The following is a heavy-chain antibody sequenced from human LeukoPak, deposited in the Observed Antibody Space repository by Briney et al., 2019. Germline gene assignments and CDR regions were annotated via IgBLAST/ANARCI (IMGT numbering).Heavy chain of an antibody. J-gene: IGHJ6*03. CDR2: IYTSGST. CDR1: GGSISSYY. V-gene: IGHV4-4*07. CDR3: ARGVRFYYYYYYMDV. Sequence: PSETLSLTCTASGGSISSYYWSWIRQPAGKGLEWIGRIYTSGSTNYNPSLKSRVTMSVETSKNQFSLKLSSVTAADTAVYYCARGVRFYYYYYYMDVWGKGTTVTVSS. D-gene: IGHD4-17*01.